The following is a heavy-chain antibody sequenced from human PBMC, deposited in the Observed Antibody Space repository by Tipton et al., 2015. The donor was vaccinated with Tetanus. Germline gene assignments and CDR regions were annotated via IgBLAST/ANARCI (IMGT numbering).Heavy chain of an antibody. CDR3: ARGLRLYCSGGSCYPGRY. D-gene: IGHD2-15*01. V-gene: IGHV1-18*04. J-gene: IGHJ4*02. Sequence: QLVQSGAEVKKPGASMKVSCKASGYTFTSYGISWVRQAPGQGLEWMGWISAYNGNTNYAQKLQGRVTMTTDTSTSTAYMELRSLRSDDTAVYYCARGLRLYCSGGSCYPGRYWGQGTLVTVSS. CDR1: GYTFTSYG. CDR2: ISAYNGNT.